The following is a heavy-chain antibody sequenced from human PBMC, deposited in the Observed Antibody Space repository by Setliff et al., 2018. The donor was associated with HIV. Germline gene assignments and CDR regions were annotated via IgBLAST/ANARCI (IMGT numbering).Heavy chain of an antibody. V-gene: IGHV3-74*01. D-gene: IGHD5-12*01. Sequence: GGSLRLSCAASGFTFGRFWMHWVRQAPGKGLVWVSRVHRDGSSTTYADSVKDRFTISRDNAKNTLYLQMNSLRAEDTGVYYCHSGYDTEEQSYFDYWGQGALVTVSS. CDR2: VHRDGSST. CDR1: GFTFGRFW. CDR3: HSGYDTEEQSYFDY. J-gene: IGHJ4*02.